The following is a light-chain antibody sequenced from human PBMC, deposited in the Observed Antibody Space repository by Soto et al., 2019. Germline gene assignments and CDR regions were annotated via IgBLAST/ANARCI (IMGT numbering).Light chain of an antibody. V-gene: IGKV3-11*01. J-gene: IGKJ1*01. CDR1: QYINTR. CDR2: QTS. CDR3: HQRQSWPRT. Sequence: EIVLTQSPDTLSLSPGERVTLSCRASQYINTRLAWYQHRPGQAPRLLIYQTSIRAAGIPARFSASGTGTDFTLTISDVQPEDFAVYYCHQRQSWPRTFGQGTKVDIK.